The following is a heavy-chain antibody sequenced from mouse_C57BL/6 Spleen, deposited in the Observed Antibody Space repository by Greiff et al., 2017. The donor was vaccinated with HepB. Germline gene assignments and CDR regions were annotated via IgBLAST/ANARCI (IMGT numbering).Heavy chain of an antibody. Sequence: EVQRVESGPGLVKPSQSLSLTCSVTGYSITSGYYWNWIRQFPGNKLEWMGYISYDGSNNYNPSLKNRISITRDTSKNQFFLKLNSVTTEDTATYYCAREGDDYDYWGQGTSVTVSS. V-gene: IGHV3-6*01. CDR1: GYSITSGYY. CDR3: AREGDDYDY. D-gene: IGHD2-4*01. J-gene: IGHJ4*01. CDR2: ISYDGSN.